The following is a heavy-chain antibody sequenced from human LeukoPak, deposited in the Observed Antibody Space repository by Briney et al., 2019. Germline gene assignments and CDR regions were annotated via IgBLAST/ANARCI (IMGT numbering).Heavy chain of an antibody. CDR1: GFSFSTYS. Sequence: GGSLRLSCAASGFSFSTYSMNWVRQAPGKRLEWVSSISSRSDYIYYADSVKGRFTISRDNAKNSLFLQMNSLRAEDTAVYYCVTAPTRTYSVYWGQGTLVTVSS. CDR3: VTAPTRTYSVY. V-gene: IGHV3-21*01. CDR2: ISSRSDYI. J-gene: IGHJ4*02. D-gene: IGHD2-15*01.